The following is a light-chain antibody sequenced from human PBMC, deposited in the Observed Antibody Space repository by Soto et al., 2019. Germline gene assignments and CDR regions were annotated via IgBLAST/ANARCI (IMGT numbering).Light chain of an antibody. V-gene: IGKV3-20*01. J-gene: IGKJ2*01. CDR2: GAS. CDR1: ESVRNNS. Sequence: ELVLTQSPGTLSLSPGERATLSCRASESVRNNSLAWYQQQPGQAPRLLLFGASSRATGIPDRFTGSGSGADFSLTISRLEPEDSAVYFCHHYGYGADTFGQGTKLEIK. CDR3: HHYGYGADT.